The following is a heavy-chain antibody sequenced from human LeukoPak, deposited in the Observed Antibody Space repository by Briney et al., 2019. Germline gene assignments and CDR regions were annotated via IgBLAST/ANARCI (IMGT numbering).Heavy chain of an antibody. D-gene: IGHD1-14*01. CDR2: IIPIFGTA. CDR3: ARDPDNLYYFDY. V-gene: IGHV1-69*13. CDR1: GGTFSSYA. J-gene: IGHJ4*02. Sequence: ASVKVSCKASGGTFSSYAISWVRQAPGQGLEWMGGIIPIFGTANYAQKFQGRVTITADESTSTAYMELSSLRSEDTVVYYCARDPDNLYYFDYWGQGTLVTVSS.